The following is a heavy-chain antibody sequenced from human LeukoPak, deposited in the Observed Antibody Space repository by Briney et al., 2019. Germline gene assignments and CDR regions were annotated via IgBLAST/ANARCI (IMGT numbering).Heavy chain of an antibody. V-gene: IGHV4-59*08. CDR3: ASSPLGTEYFHH. Sequence: PSETLSLTCTVSGRSISRYYWSWIRQPPGKGLEWIGYIYYSGSTNYNPSLKSRVTISGDTSKNQFSLKLSSVTAADTAVYYCASSPLGTEYFHHWGQGTLVTVSS. J-gene: IGHJ1*01. CDR2: IYYSGST. CDR1: GRSISRYY. D-gene: IGHD7-27*01.